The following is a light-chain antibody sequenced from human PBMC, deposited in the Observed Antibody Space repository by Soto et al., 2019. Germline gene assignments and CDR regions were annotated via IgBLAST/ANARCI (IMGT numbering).Light chain of an antibody. J-gene: IGKJ2*01. CDR1: QSVSNNY. CDR2: GAS. V-gene: IGKV3-20*01. CDR3: QQYGTSPYT. Sequence: EIVLTQSPGTLSLSPGERATLSCRASQSVSNNYLAWYQQKPGQAPRLLIYGASSRATGIPDRFSGSGSGTDFTLTISRLEPKDFAVYYCQQYGTSPYTFGQGTKLEIK.